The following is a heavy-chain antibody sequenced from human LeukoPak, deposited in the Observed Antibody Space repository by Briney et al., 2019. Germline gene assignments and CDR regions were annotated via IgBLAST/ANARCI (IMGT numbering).Heavy chain of an antibody. D-gene: IGHD6-19*01. Sequence: PGGSLRLSCAASGFMFSNSAMSWVRQAPGKGLEWVAFIRYDGSEKYFAESVKGRFTISRDNSKDMLHLQMNSLRAEDTAVYYCAKGRGSSGYIYFDYWGQGTLVTVSS. CDR2: IRYDGSEK. V-gene: IGHV3-30*02. J-gene: IGHJ4*02. CDR1: GFMFSNSA. CDR3: AKGRGSSGYIYFDY.